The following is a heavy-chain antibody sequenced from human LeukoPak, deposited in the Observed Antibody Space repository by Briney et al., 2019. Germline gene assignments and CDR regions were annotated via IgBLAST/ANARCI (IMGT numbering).Heavy chain of an antibody. Sequence: GASMKVSCKASGYTFTSYYMHWVRQAPGQGLEWMGIINPSGGSTSYAQKFQGRVTMTRDMSTSTVYMELSSLRSEDTAVYYCARGGGTGSSWNTFDYWGQGTLVTVSS. CDR3: ARGGGTGSSWNTFDY. V-gene: IGHV1-46*01. J-gene: IGHJ4*02. CDR1: GYTFTSYY. D-gene: IGHD6-13*01. CDR2: INPSGGST.